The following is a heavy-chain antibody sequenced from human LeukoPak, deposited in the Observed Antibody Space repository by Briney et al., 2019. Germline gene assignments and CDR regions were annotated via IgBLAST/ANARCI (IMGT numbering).Heavy chain of an antibody. V-gene: IGHV4-4*02. D-gene: IGHD2-2*01. CDR3: AKEGLGYCSSTSCYHFDY. J-gene: IGHJ4*02. CDR2: IYQSGST. Sequence: KSSETLSLTCAVSGGSISSSNWWSWVRQPPGKGLEWIGDIYQSGSTNYNPSLKSRVTISVDTSKNQFSLKLSSVTAADTAVYYCAKEGLGYCSSTSCYHFDYWGQGTLVTVSS. CDR1: GGSISSSNW.